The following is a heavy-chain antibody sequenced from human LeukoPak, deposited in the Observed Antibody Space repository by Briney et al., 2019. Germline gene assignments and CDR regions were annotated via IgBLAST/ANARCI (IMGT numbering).Heavy chain of an antibody. D-gene: IGHD2-15*01. CDR3: ARGCSGGSCYYYYYMDV. V-gene: IGHV1-2*02. Sequence: ASVKVSCKASGYTFTGYYMHWVRQAPGQGLEWMGWINSNSGGTSYAQKFQGRVTMTRDTSISTAYMELSRLRSDDTAVYYCARGCSGGSCYYYYYMDVWGKGTTVTVSS. CDR2: INSNSGGT. J-gene: IGHJ6*03. CDR1: GYTFTGYY.